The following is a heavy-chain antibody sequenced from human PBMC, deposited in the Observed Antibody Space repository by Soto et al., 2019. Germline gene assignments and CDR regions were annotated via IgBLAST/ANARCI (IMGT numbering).Heavy chain of an antibody. J-gene: IGHJ4*01. CDR2: MNPNSGNT. V-gene: IGHV1-8*01. CDR1: GYTFTSYD. D-gene: IGHD1-26*01. CDR3: VREKVRAVDG. Sequence: QVQLVQSGPEVKKPGASVKVSCKASGYTFTSYDINWVRQATGQGLEWMGWMNPNSGNTGYPQKFQGRVTMTRYTSVSMAYRELRNLRSEDTAVYYCVREKVRAVDGWGHGTLVTVS.